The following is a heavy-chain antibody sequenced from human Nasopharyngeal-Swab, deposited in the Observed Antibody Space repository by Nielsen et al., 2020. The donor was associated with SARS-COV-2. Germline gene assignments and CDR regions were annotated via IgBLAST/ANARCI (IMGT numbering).Heavy chain of an antibody. J-gene: IGHJ6*03. CDR1: GGSFSGHQ. V-gene: IGHV4-34*01. Sequence: GSLRLSCAVYGGSFSGHQWTWVRQPPGKGLEWIGEGSHGGGTNYHPSLKSRVTMSVDMSKNQFSLKVTSVTAADTAVYYCARGVIEGRPGPGYMDVWGKGTTVTVSS. D-gene: IGHD6-6*01. CDR2: GSHGGGT. CDR3: ARGVIEGRPGPGYMDV.